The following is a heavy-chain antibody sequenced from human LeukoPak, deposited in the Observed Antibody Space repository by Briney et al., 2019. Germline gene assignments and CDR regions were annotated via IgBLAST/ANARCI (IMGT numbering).Heavy chain of an antibody. CDR3: ARNARPDGHIFHC. Sequence: SQTLSLTCAISGDSDSSNIAAWNWIRQSPSRGLEWLGRTYYRSKWVYDYAVSVKSRMTINPDTSKNQFSLQLNSVTPEDTAVYYCARNARPDGHIFHCWGQGALVTVSS. CDR1: GDSDSSNIAA. V-gene: IGHV6-1*01. CDR2: TYYRSKWVY. D-gene: IGHD5-24*01. J-gene: IGHJ1*01.